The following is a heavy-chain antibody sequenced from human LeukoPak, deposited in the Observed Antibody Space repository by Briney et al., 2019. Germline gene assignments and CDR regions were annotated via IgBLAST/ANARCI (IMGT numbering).Heavy chain of an antibody. D-gene: IGHD3-10*01. V-gene: IGHV4-39*07. CDR2: IYYSGST. CDR3: ARDVRKVRGVPIYYYYYYYMDV. J-gene: IGHJ6*03. CDR1: GGSISSSSYY. Sequence: PSETLSLTCTVSGGSISSSSYYWGWIRQPPGKGLEWIGSIYYSGSTYYNPSLKSRVTISVDTSKNQFSLKLSSVTAADTAVYYCARDVRKVRGVPIYYYYYYYMDVWGKGTTVTVSS.